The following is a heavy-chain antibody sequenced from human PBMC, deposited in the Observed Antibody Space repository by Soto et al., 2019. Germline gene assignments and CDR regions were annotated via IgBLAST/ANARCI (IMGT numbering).Heavy chain of an antibody. Sequence: GGSLRLSCGASGFTFSVYAMTWVRQAPGKGLEWVSAISGNGGSTYYADSAKGRFTISRDNSKSTLHLQMNSLRVEDTAVYYCAKDRTFGPPLVRFDSWGQGTLVTVSS. V-gene: IGHV3-23*01. J-gene: IGHJ4*02. CDR3: AKDRTFGPPLVRFDS. CDR2: ISGNGGST. CDR1: GFTFSVYA. D-gene: IGHD6-6*01.